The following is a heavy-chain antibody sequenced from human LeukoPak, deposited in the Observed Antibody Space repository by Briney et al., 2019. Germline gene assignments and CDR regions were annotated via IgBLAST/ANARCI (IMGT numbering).Heavy chain of an antibody. J-gene: IGHJ4*02. CDR3: AREGGPYRPLDY. CDR1: GGSITQTNY. CDR2: VNLQGST. V-gene: IGHV4-4*02. Sequence: PSETLSLTCGVSGGSITQTNYWTWVRPPPGKGLEWIGEVNLQGSTNYNPSLMGRVAISVDKSENHASLQLTSVTAADTAVYYCAREGGPYRPLDYSGQGTLVTVSS.